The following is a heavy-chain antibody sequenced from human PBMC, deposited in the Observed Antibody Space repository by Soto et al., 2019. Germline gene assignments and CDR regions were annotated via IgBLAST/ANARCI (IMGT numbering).Heavy chain of an antibody. Sequence: SETLSLTCAVYGGSFSGYYWSWIRQPPGKGLEWIGEINHSGSTNYNPSLKSRVTMSVDTSKNQFSLKLSSVTAADTAVYYCARGGTFDYVWGSYRRYWYFDLWGRGTLVTVSS. CDR3: ARGGTFDYVWGSYRRYWYFDL. CDR1: GGSFSGYY. CDR2: INHSGST. V-gene: IGHV4-34*01. J-gene: IGHJ2*01. D-gene: IGHD3-16*02.